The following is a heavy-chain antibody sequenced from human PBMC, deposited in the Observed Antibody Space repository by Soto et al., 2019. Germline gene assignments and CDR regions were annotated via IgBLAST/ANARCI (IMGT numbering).Heavy chain of an antibody. V-gene: IGHV3-21*01. J-gene: IGHJ6*02. Sequence: SGGSLRLSCAASGFTFSSYSMNWVRQAPGKGLEWVSSISSSSSYIYYADSVKGRFTISRDNAKNSLYLQMNSLRAEDTAVYYCARDWEVAGTPYYYYGMDVWGQGTTVTVSS. D-gene: IGHD6-19*01. CDR1: GFTFSSYS. CDR2: ISSSSSYI. CDR3: ARDWEVAGTPYYYYGMDV.